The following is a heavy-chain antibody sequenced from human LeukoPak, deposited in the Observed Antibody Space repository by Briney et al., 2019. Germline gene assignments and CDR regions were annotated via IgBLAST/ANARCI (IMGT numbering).Heavy chain of an antibody. CDR2: IKSKPEGGTT. D-gene: IGHD1-26*01. Sequence: PGGSLRLSCVASGFTFSYAWMSWVRQAPGKGLEWVGRIKSKPEGGTTDYAAPEEGRFTISRDDTKNTLYLQMNSPTAEDTAVYYCARDAVGGTTEYWGQGTLVTVSS. CDR1: GFTFSYAW. J-gene: IGHJ4*02. CDR3: ARDAVGGTTEY. V-gene: IGHV3-15*01.